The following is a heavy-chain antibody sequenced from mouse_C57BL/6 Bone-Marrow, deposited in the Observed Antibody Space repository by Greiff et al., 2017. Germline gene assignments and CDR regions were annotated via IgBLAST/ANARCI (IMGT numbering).Heavy chain of an antibody. CDR3: ASLYYDYDQVFYAMDY. D-gene: IGHD2-4*01. V-gene: IGHV2-2*01. J-gene: IGHJ4*01. CDR1: GFSLTSYG. CDR2: IWSGGST. Sequence: QVQLQQSGPGLVQPSQSLSITCTVSGFSLTSYGVHWVRQSPGKGLEWLGVIWSGGSTDYNAAFISRLSISKDNSKSQVFFKMNSLQADDTAIYYCASLYYDYDQVFYAMDYWGQGTSVTVSS.